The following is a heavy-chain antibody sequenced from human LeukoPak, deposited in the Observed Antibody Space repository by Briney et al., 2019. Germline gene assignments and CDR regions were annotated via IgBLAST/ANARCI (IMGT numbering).Heavy chain of an antibody. CDR1: GYTITGYY. CDR3: ARKRGVGVDTNAFDM. J-gene: IGHJ3*02. V-gene: IGHV1-2*02. D-gene: IGHD3-3*01. Sequence: GASVKVSCKASGYTITGYYMHWVRQAPGQGLEWMGWINANNDGSIYAQKFQGRVTMTRDTSINTAYMELSRLRSDDTAVYYCARKRGVGVDTNAFDMWGQGTMVTVSS. CDR2: INANNDGS.